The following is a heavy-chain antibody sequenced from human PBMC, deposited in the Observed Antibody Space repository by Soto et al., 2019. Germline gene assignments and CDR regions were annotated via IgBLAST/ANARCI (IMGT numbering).Heavy chain of an antibody. V-gene: IGHV3-33*06. D-gene: IGHD4-17*01. CDR3: AKPSHSGDYPGSFDS. Sequence: PGGSLRLSCAASGFTFSTYGMHWVRQAPGKGLEWVAVIWYDGSNKYYADSVKGRFTISRDNSKNTVYLQMTNLRVEDTAIYYCAKPSHSGDYPGSFDSWGQGTLVTVSS. J-gene: IGHJ4*02. CDR2: IWYDGSNK. CDR1: GFTFSTYG.